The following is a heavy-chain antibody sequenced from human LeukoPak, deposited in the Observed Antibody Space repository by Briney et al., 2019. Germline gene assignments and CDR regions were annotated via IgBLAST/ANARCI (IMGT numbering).Heavy chain of an antibody. CDR3: AREDRQDRMHV. J-gene: IGHJ6*04. CDR1: GFTFSSNE. V-gene: IGHV3-48*03. CDR2: ISSSGSTV. Sequence: GGSLRFSCAASGFTFSSNEMNWVRQAPGKGLEWVSYISSSGSTVYYADSVKGRFTISRDNAKNSLYLQMNSLRAEDTAVYYCAREDRQDRMHVWGKGTTVTVSS.